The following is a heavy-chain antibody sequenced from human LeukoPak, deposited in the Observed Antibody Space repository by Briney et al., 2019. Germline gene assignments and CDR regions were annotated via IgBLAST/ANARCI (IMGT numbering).Heavy chain of an antibody. CDR3: ARTIAAAGLDWFDP. V-gene: IGHV3-23*01. D-gene: IGHD6-13*01. CDR2: ISGSGGST. Sequence: GGPLRLSCAASGFTFSSYAMSWVHQAPGKALLWVSIISGSGGSTYYADSVKGRFTISRDNSKNTLYLQMNSLRAEDTAVYYCARTIAAAGLDWFDPWGQGALVTVSS. CDR1: GFTFSSYA. J-gene: IGHJ5*02.